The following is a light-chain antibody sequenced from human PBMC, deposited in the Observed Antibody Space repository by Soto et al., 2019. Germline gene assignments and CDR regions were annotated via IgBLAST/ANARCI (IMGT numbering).Light chain of an antibody. CDR3: QQYDSFPLIA. V-gene: IGKV3-20*01. Sequence: EIVLTQSPGTLSLSPGERATLSCRVSQTVSSAYLGWYQQKPGQAPRLLIYGTSSRATGIPDRFSGSGSGTDFTLTISRLEPEDFAVYYCQQYDSFPLIAFGQGTRLEIK. CDR1: QTVSSAY. CDR2: GTS. J-gene: IGKJ5*01.